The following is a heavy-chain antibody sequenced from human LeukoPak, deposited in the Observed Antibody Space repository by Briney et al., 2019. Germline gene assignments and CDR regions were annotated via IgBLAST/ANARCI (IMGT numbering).Heavy chain of an antibody. CDR3: ARSGQWELLLGYFDY. Sequence: SETLFLTCTVSGGSISSYYWSWIRQPAGKGLEWIGRIYTSGSTNYNPSLKSRVTMSVDTSKNQFSLKLSSVTAADTAVYYRARSGQWELLLGYFDYWGQGTLVTVSS. CDR2: IYTSGST. J-gene: IGHJ4*02. CDR1: GGSISSYY. D-gene: IGHD1-26*01. V-gene: IGHV4-4*07.